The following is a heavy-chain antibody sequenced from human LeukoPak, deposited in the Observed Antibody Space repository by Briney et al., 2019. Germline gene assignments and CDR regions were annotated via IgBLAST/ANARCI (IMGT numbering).Heavy chain of an antibody. CDR3: ARGLRDYYDSSGYYYFDY. J-gene: IGHJ4*02. V-gene: IGHV4-59*01. D-gene: IGHD3-22*01. CDR2: IYYSGST. Sequence: SETLSLTCTVSGGSISSYYWSWIRQPPGKGLEWIGYIYYSGSTNYNPSLKSRVTISVDTSKNQFPLKLSSVTAADTAVYYCARGLRDYYDSSGYYYFDYWGQGTLVTVSS. CDR1: GGSISSYY.